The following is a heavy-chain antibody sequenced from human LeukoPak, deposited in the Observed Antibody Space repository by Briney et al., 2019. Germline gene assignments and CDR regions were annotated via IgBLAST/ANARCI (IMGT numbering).Heavy chain of an antibody. D-gene: IGHD3-3*01. Sequence: AGGSLRLSCAASGFTFSSYGMHSVRQAPGKGLEWVAVISYDGSNKYYADSVKGRFTISRDNSKNTLYLQMNSLRAEDTAVYYCAKEGSIFGVVIRPYYFDYWGQGTLVTISS. CDR2: ISYDGSNK. CDR3: AKEGSIFGVVIRPYYFDY. V-gene: IGHV3-30*18. CDR1: GFTFSSYG. J-gene: IGHJ4*02.